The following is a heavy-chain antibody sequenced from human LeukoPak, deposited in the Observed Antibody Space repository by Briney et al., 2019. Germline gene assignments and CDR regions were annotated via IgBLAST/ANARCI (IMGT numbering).Heavy chain of an antibody. Sequence: GASVKVSCKASGYTFTSYYMHWVRQAPGQGLEWMGIINPSGGSTSYAQKFQGRVTMTRDTSTSTVYMELSSLRSEDTAVYYCARGSDVVVVAATVPFDYWGQGTLVTVSS. J-gene: IGHJ4*02. CDR2: INPSGGST. CDR1: GYTFTSYY. D-gene: IGHD2-15*01. CDR3: ARGSDVVVVAATVPFDY. V-gene: IGHV1-46*01.